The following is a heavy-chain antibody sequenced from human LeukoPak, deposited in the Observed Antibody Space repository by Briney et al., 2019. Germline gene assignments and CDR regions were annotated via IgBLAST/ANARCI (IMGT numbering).Heavy chain of an antibody. Sequence: GGSLRLSCAASGFTFSSYAMSWVRQAPGKGLEWVSYISSRSTAIDYADSVKGRFTISRDNAKNSLYLQMNSLRAEDTAVYYCVRDAGSGSQPFDYWGQGTLVTVSS. CDR3: VRDAGSGSQPFDY. CDR1: GFTFSSYA. V-gene: IGHV3-48*04. D-gene: IGHD3-3*01. J-gene: IGHJ4*02. CDR2: ISSRSTAI.